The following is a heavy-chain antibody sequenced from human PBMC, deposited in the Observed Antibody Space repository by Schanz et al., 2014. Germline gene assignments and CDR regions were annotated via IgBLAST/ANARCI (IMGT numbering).Heavy chain of an antibody. D-gene: IGHD2-2*01. CDR1: GFTVSSNY. CDR2: INGSGNAT. Sequence: VQLVESGGGVVRPGRSLRLSCATSGFTVSSNYMSWVRQAPGKGLEWVAAINGSGNATYYADSVKGRFTISRDNAKISLFLQMNSLSAEDTAVYYCAKVAPAATYLDSWGLGTLVTVSS. J-gene: IGHJ4*02. CDR3: AKVAPAATYLDS. V-gene: IGHV3-11*01.